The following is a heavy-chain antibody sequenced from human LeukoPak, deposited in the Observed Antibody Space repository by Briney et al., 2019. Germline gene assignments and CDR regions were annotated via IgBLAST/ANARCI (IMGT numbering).Heavy chain of an antibody. CDR1: GFTFSDYY. J-gene: IGHJ3*02. CDR2: ISSSGSTI. V-gene: IGHV3-11*01. D-gene: IGHD2-15*01. Sequence: PGGSLRLSCAASGFTFSDYYKSWIRQAPGKGLEWVSYISSSGSTIYYADSVKGRFTISRDNAKNSLYLQMNSLRAEDTAVYYCARDQGLVCSGGSCYYPLDAFDIWGQGTMVTVSS. CDR3: ARDQGLVCSGGSCYYPLDAFDI.